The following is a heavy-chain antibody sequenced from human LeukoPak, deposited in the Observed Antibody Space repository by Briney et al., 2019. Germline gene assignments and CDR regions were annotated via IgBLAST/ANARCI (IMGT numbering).Heavy chain of an antibody. CDR2: IIPIFGTA. V-gene: IGHV1-69*13. Sequence: SVKVSCKAPGGTLRSYAISWVRQAPGQGLEWMGGIIPIFGTANYAQKFQGRVTITADESTSTAYMELSSLRSGDTAVYYCARDLNSGYENYFDYWGQGTLVTVCS. D-gene: IGHD5-12*01. CDR3: ARDLNSGYENYFDY. J-gene: IGHJ4*02. CDR1: GGTLRSYA.